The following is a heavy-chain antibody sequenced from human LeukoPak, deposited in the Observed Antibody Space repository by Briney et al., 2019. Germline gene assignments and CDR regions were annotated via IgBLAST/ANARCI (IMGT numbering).Heavy chain of an antibody. CDR1: GGSISSSNW. J-gene: IGHJ6*03. CDR3: ARAGYSSSRDYYYYMDV. Sequence: SGTLSLTCAVSGGSISSSNWWSWVRQPPGKGLEWIGEIYHSGSTNYNPSLKSRVTISVDKSKNHFSLKLSSVTAADTAVYYCARAGYSSSRDYYYYMDVWGKGTMVTVSS. V-gene: IGHV4-4*02. CDR2: IYHSGST. D-gene: IGHD6-13*01.